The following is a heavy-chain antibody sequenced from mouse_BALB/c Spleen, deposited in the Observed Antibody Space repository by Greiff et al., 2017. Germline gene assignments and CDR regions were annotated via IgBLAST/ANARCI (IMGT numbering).Heavy chain of an antibody. CDR1: GFNIKDTY. CDR2: IDPANGNT. J-gene: IGHJ4*01. Sequence: VQLQQSGAELVKPGASVKLSCTASGFNIKDTYMHWVKQRPEQGLEWIGRIDPANGNTKYDPKFQGKATITADTSSNTAYLQLSSLTSEDTAVYYCARSSYGSSYGYYAMDYWGQGTSVTVSS. V-gene: IGHV14-3*02. CDR3: ARSSYGSSYGYYAMDY. D-gene: IGHD1-1*01.